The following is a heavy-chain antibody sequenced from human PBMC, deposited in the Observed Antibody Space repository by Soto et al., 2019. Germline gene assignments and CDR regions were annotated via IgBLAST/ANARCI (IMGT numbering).Heavy chain of an antibody. J-gene: IGHJ4*02. Sequence: PGGSLRLSCAASGFTFSSYTMNCVRQHPGERLEWVFYISTSSGSIYYAASVKGRFTISRDNAKITLLLHKDIPTDYYPDVYYSAREGEMVGYYNYRGQGTLVTVSS. CDR1: GFTFSSYT. V-gene: IGHV3-48*02. D-gene: IGHD3-10*01. CDR3: AREGEMVGYYNY. CDR2: ISTSSGSI.